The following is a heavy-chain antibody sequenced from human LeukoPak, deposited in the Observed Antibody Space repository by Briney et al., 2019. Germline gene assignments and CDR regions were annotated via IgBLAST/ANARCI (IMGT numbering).Heavy chain of an antibody. CDR2: INHSGST. J-gene: IGHJ3*02. CDR1: GGSFSGYY. CDR3: ARVFDFWSGYKDAFDI. Sequence: SETLSLTCAVYGGSFSGYYWSWIRQPPGKGLEWIGEINHSGSTNYNPSLKSRVTISVDTSKNQFSLKLSSVTAPDTAVYYCARVFDFWSGYKDAFDIWGQGTMVTVSS. V-gene: IGHV4-34*01. D-gene: IGHD3-3*01.